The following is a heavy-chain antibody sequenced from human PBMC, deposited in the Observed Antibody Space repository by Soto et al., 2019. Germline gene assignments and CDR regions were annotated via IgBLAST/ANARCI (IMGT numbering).Heavy chain of an antibody. V-gene: IGHV3-9*01. CDR2: INWNSGSI. Sequence: VQLVESGGGLVQPGRSLRLSCAASGFTFDDYAMHWVRQAPGKGLEWVSGINWNSGSIGYADSVKGRFTISRDNAKNSLYLQMNSLRAEDTALYYCARDLTIFFRNYGMDVWGQGTTVTVSS. CDR1: GFTFDDYA. D-gene: IGHD3-3*01. J-gene: IGHJ6*02. CDR3: ARDLTIFFRNYGMDV.